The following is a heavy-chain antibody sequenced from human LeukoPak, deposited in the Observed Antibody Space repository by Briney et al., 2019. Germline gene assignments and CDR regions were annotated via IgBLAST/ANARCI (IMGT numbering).Heavy chain of an antibody. CDR3: ARDPSYYGSGSYSDY. CDR2: IYTSGST. J-gene: IGHJ4*02. D-gene: IGHD3-10*01. Sequence: PSETLSLTCTVSGGSISSGSYYWSWIRQPAGKGLEWIGRIYTSGSTNYNPSLKSRVTISVDTSKNQFSLKLSSVTAADTAVYYCARDPSYYGSGSYSDYWGQGTLVTVSS. CDR1: GGSISSGSYY. V-gene: IGHV4-61*02.